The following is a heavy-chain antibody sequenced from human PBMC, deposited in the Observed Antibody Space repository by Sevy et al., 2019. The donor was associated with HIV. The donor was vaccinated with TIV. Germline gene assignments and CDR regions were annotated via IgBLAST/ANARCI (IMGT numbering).Heavy chain of an antibody. CDR1: GYSFTNYW. V-gene: IGHV5-51*01. D-gene: IGHD3-22*01. CDR3: ARFYDSSGHFPSDY. Sequence: GESLKISCKGSGYSFTNYWIAWVRQMPGKGLEWMGIIYPGDSETRYSPSFQGQVTISTDKSISTDYLHWSSLKASDTAMYYCARFYDSSGHFPSDYWGQGTLVTVSS. J-gene: IGHJ4*02. CDR2: IYPGDSET.